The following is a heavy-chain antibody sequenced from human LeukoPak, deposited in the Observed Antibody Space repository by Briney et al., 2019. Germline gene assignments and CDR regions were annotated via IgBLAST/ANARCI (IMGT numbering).Heavy chain of an antibody. V-gene: IGHV3-13*01. D-gene: IGHD3-16*01. J-gene: IGHJ6*02. CDR3: ARALYAAPYYYYYYGMDV. CDR2: IGTAGDT. CDR1: GCTFSSYD. Sequence: GGSLRLSCAASGCTFSSYDMHWVRQATGKGLEWVSAIGTAGDTYYPGSVKGRFTISRENAKNSLYLQMNSLRAGDTAVYYCARALYAAPYYYYYYGMDVWGQGTTVTVSS.